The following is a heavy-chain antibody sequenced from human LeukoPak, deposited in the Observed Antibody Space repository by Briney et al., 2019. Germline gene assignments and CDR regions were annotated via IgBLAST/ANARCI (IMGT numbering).Heavy chain of an antibody. CDR1: GGTFSSYA. CDR2: IIPIFGTA. J-gene: IGHJ4*02. V-gene: IGHV1-69*05. D-gene: IGHD3-22*01. Sequence: VKASCKASGGTFSSYAISWVRQAPGQGLEWMGRIIPIFGTANYAQKFQGRVTITTDESTSTAYMELSSLRSEDTAVYYCARDSAGQPDYYDSSGYFDYWGQGTLVTVSS. CDR3: ARDSAGQPDYYDSSGYFDY.